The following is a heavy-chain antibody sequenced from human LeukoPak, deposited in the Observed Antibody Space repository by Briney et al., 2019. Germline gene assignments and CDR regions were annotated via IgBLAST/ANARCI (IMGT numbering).Heavy chain of an antibody. D-gene: IGHD3-10*01. Sequence: ASVKVSCKASGGTFSSYAISWVRQAPGQGLGWMGRIIPILGIANYAQKFQGRVTITADKSTSTAYMELSSLRSEDTAVYYCARETISITMVRGVISDAFDVWGQGTMVTVSS. J-gene: IGHJ3*01. CDR3: ARETISITMVRGVISDAFDV. V-gene: IGHV1-69*04. CDR1: GGTFSSYA. CDR2: IIPILGIA.